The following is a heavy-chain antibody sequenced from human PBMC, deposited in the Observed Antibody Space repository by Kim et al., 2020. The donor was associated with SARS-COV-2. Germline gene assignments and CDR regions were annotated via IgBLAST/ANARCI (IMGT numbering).Heavy chain of an antibody. V-gene: IGHV3-7*01. CDR3: AGQGPGSPWLAFDS. CDR2: IKEDGSDR. CDR1: GFTFNICY. J-gene: IGHJ4*02. Sequence: GGSLRLSCVASGFTFNICYMTWVRQAPGRGLEWVANIKEDGSDRSYVDSVKGRFTISRDNARNTLYLEMNSLRPEDTAVYYCAGQGPGSPWLAFDSWGQGTLVTVSS. D-gene: IGHD5-12*01.